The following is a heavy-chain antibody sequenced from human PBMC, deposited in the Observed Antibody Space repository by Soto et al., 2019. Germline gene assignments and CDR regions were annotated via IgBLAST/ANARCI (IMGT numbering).Heavy chain of an antibody. D-gene: IGHD3-9*01. CDR3: ARTTFYDIFTAYYSLFDY. J-gene: IGHJ4*02. Sequence: QVQLQESGPGLVKPSQTLTLTCTVSGGSISSGGYYWSWIRQHPGKGLEWIGYISDSGSTYYHPSLNCRVPIPVDTSKNHFSLKLSAVTAADTAVYYCARTTFYDIFTAYYSLFDYWGQGTLVTVSS. CDR2: ISDSGST. CDR1: GGSISSGGYY. V-gene: IGHV4-31*03.